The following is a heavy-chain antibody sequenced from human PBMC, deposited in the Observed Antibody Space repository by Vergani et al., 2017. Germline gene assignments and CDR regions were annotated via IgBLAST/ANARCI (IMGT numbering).Heavy chain of an antibody. D-gene: IGHD6-13*01. V-gene: IGHV3-9*01. CDR3: VKDIAASGNYWYFDL. CDR2: INWNSDSI. Sequence: EVHLVESGGGLVQPSRSLRLSCAASGFTFDDYAMHWVRQAPGKGLEWVSGINWNSDSIAYADSVKGRFTISRDNAKNSLYLQMNSLRAEDTALYYCVKDIAASGNYWYFDLWGRGTLVTVSS. J-gene: IGHJ2*01. CDR1: GFTFDDYA.